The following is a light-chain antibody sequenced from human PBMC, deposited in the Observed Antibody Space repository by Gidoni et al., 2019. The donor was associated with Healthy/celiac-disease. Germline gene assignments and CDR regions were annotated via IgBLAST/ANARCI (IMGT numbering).Light chain of an antibody. Sequence: DIQMTQSPSSLSASVGDRVTITCRASQSISSYLNWYQQKPGKAPKLLIYAASSLQSGVPSRFSGSGSGTDFTLTISSLQPEDFATYYCQQSYSTPYTFGQXTKKEIK. CDR1: QSISSY. V-gene: IGKV1-39*01. CDR2: AAS. CDR3: QQSYSTPYT. J-gene: IGKJ2*01.